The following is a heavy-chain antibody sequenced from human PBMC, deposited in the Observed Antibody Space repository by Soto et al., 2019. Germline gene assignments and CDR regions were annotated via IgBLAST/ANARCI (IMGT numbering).Heavy chain of an antibody. D-gene: IGHD3-3*01. V-gene: IGHV4-39*01. Sequence: QLQLQESGPGLVKPSETLSLTCTVSGVSIRSSSSYWDWIRQPPGKGLEWIGSIYYSGSTYYNPSLKRRVIISMDKSKNQFSLNVSPVTAADTAVYYCARRRGVVQDGMDVWGQGTTVIVSS. CDR3: ARRRGVVQDGMDV. CDR1: GVSIRSSSSY. J-gene: IGHJ6*02. CDR2: IYYSGST.